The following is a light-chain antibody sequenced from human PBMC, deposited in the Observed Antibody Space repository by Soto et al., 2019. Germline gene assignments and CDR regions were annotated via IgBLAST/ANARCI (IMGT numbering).Light chain of an antibody. J-gene: IGKJ1*01. CDR3: QHYGDSSWT. Sequence: ELVLTQSPVALSLSSGERATHSCRASQSVSSTLLTWYQQKPGQAPRLLIYGVSSRATGIPDRFSGSGSGTDFTLTISRVEPEDFAVYFCQHYGDSSWTFGQGSRVGIK. CDR1: QSVSSTL. V-gene: IGKV3-20*01. CDR2: GVS.